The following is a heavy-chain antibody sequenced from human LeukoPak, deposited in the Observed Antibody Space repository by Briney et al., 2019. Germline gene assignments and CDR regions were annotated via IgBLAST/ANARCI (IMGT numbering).Heavy chain of an antibody. V-gene: IGHV3-21*01. D-gene: IGHD2/OR15-2a*01. Sequence: GGSLRLSCEASGFTFSSYSMNWVRQAPGKGLEWVSSISSSSSYIYYADSVKGRFTISRDNAKNSLYLQMNSLRDEDTAVYYCARFLILGNWFDPWGQGTLVTVSS. CDR2: ISSSSSYI. CDR3: ARFLILGNWFDP. J-gene: IGHJ5*02. CDR1: GFTFSSYS.